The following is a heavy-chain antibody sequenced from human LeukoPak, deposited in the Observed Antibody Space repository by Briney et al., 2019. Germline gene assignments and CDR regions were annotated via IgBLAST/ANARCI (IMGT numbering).Heavy chain of an antibody. V-gene: IGHV3-74*01. CDR3: AINPDRRGWTSVDY. Sequence: GGSLRLSCAAAGFTFSSHWVHWVRQAPGGGLVWVACINSDGSSRTCASSVRGLFTFSRPTAQSTLYLQMNSLRAEDTAVYHCAINPDRRGWTSVDYWGEGTLVTVSS. J-gene: IGHJ4*02. CDR1: GFTFSSHW. D-gene: IGHD6-19*01. CDR2: INSDGSSR.